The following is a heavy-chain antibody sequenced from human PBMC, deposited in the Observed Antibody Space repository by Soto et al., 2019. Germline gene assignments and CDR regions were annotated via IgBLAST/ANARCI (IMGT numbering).Heavy chain of an antibody. D-gene: IGHD3-22*01. J-gene: IGHJ5*02. Sequence: PGDSLKISCKGSGYSFTNYWIGWVRQMPGKGLEWMGIIYPGDSDTRYSPSFQGQVTISADKSISTAYLQWSSLKASDTAMYYCARLTLSNHHYHSNTIGWFDPWGQGTLVTVSS. CDR2: IYPGDSDT. V-gene: IGHV5-51*01. CDR3: ARLTLSNHHYHSNTIGWFDP. CDR1: GYSFTNYW.